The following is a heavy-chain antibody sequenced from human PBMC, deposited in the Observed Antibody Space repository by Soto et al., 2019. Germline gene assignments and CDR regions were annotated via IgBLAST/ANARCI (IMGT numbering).Heavy chain of an antibody. V-gene: IGHV3-53*01. J-gene: IGHJ4*02. D-gene: IGHD6-25*01. Sequence: EVQLVESGGGLIQPGGSLRLSCAVSGFTVSNNYMSWVRQAPGKGLEGVSVIYSGGYTAYGDSVKGRFTISRDNSNKTLNLQMNSLGAAEPAVCSRATQRGGAGYWGQGTLVTVSS. CDR2: IYSGGYT. CDR1: GFTVSNNY. CDR3: ATQRGGAGY.